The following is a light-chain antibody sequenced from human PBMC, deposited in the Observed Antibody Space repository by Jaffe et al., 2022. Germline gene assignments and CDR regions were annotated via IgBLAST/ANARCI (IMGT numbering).Light chain of an antibody. J-gene: IGKJ2*01. Sequence: DIQMTQSPSSLSASVGDRVTIPCRASQSISTYLNWYQQKPGKAPRLLIYAANSLQSGVPSRFSGSGSGTDFTLTISSLQPGDFATYYCQQSYSIPYTFGQGTYLQIK. CDR3: QQSYSIPYT. CDR1: QSISTY. CDR2: AAN. V-gene: IGKV1-39*01.